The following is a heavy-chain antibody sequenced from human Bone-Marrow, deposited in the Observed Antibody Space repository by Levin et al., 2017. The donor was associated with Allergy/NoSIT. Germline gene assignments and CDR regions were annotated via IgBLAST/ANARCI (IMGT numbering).Heavy chain of an antibody. CDR2: VSYSGST. CDR1: GGSISGYY. J-gene: IGHJ5*02. CDR3: ARDRQNRWFYT. Sequence: GSLRLSCTVSGGSISGYYWSWIRQPPGKGLEWIGYVSYSGSTNYNPSLKSRVTISVDTSKNQFSLNLDSVTAADTAIYYCARDRQNRWFYTWGQGTLVTVSS. V-gene: IGHV4-59*01.